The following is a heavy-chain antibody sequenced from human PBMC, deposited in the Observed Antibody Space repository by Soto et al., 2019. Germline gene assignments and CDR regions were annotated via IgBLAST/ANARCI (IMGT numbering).Heavy chain of an antibody. J-gene: IGHJ4*02. CDR3: AKQRGVVGARAHFDY. D-gene: IGHD1-26*01. CDR1: GFTFSSYG. Sequence: GGSLRLSCAASGFTFSSYGMHWVRQAPGKGLEWVAVISYDGSNKYYADSVKGRFTISRDNSKNTLYLQMNSLRAEDTAVYYCAKQRGVVGARAHFDYWGQGTLVTVSS. CDR2: ISYDGSNK. V-gene: IGHV3-30*18.